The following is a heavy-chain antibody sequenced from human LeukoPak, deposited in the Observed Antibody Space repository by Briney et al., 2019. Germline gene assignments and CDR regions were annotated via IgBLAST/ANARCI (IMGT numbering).Heavy chain of an antibody. CDR3: ARAFGRGGNWFDP. J-gene: IGHJ5*02. V-gene: IGHV1-2*02. CDR1: GYTFTGYY. D-gene: IGHD3-16*01. CDR2: INPNSGGT. Sequence: ASVKVSFKASGYTFTGYYVHWVRQAPGQGLEWMGWINPNSGGTNYTQKFQGRVTMTRDTSISTAYMELSRLRSDDTAVYYCARAFGRGGNWFDPWGQGTLVTVSS.